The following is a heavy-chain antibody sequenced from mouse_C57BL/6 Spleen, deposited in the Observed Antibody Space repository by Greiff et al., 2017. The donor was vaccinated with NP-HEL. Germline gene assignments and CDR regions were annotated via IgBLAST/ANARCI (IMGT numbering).Heavy chain of an antibody. Sequence: EVKLMESGGGLVKPGGSLKLSCAASGFTFSSYAMSWVRQTPEKRLEWVATISDGGSYTYYPDNVKGRFTISRDNAKNNLYLQMSHLKSEDTAMYYCARVYYSNSYYFDYWGQGTTLTVSS. CDR1: GFTFSSYA. D-gene: IGHD2-5*01. V-gene: IGHV5-4*03. CDR2: ISDGGSYT. J-gene: IGHJ2*01. CDR3: ARVYYSNSYYFDY.